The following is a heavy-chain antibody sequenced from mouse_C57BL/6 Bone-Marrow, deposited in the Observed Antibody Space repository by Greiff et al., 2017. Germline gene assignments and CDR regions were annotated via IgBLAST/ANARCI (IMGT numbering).Heavy chain of an antibody. J-gene: IGHJ4*01. CDR2: INHYNGGT. Sequence: EVQLQQSGPVLVKPGASVKMSCKASGYTFTDYYMNWVKQSHGKSLEWIGVINHYNGGTSYNQKFKGKATLTVDKSSSTAYMELNSLTSEDSAVYDCARRRGYGYAMDYWGQGTSVTVSS. D-gene: IGHD1-1*02. CDR1: GYTFTDYY. CDR3: ARRRGYGYAMDY. V-gene: IGHV1-19*01.